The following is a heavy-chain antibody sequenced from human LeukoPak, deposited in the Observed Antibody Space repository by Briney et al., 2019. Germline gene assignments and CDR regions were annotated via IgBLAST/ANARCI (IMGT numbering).Heavy chain of an antibody. Sequence: SETLSLTCAVYGGSFSGYYWSWIRQPPGKGLEWIGYIYYSGSTNYNPSLKSRVTISVDTSKNQFSLKLSSVTAADTAVYYCARRVPLGYCSSTSCYTHLYYYYGMDVWGQGTTVTVSS. CDR3: ARRVPLGYCSSTSCYTHLYYYYGMDV. CDR1: GGSFSGYY. D-gene: IGHD2-2*02. CDR2: IYYSGST. J-gene: IGHJ6*02. V-gene: IGHV4-59*08.